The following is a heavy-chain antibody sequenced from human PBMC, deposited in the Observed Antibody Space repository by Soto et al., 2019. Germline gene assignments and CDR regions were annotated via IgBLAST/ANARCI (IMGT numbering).Heavy chain of an antibody. Sequence: ASVKVSCKASGYTFTSYGISWVRQAPGQGLEWMGWISAYNGNTNYAQKLQGRVTMTTDTSTSTAYMELRSLRSDDTAVYYCARVTLRYSDWLLSGANDSCGQGTLVSVSS. D-gene: IGHD3-9*01. V-gene: IGHV1-18*01. J-gene: IGHJ4*02. CDR3: ARVTLRYSDWLLSGANDS. CDR2: ISAYNGNT. CDR1: GYTFTSYG.